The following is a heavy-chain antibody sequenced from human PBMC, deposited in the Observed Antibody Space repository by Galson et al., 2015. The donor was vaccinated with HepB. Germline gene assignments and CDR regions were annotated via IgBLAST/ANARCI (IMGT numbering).Heavy chain of an antibody. J-gene: IGHJ4*02. CDR1: GFTFSRYA. CDR3: ARYYGNYRAFDY. CDR2: IWYDGSKD. Sequence: SLRLSCAASGFTFSRYAMSWVRQAPGKGLEWVALIWYDGSKDYYADSVKGRFAVSRDNFNNILYLQMNSLRVEDTAVYYCARYYGNYRAFDYWGQGTLVAVSS. D-gene: IGHD4-11*01. V-gene: IGHV3-33*04.